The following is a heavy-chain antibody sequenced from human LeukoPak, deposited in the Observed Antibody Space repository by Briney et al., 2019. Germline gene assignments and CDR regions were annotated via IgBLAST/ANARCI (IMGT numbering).Heavy chain of an antibody. D-gene: IGHD6-19*01. V-gene: IGHV4-4*07. CDR3: ARDPGYSSGLRWFDP. J-gene: IGHJ5*02. CDR2: IYTSGST. Sequence: SETLSLTCTVSGGSISGYYWSWIRQPAGKGLEWIGRIYTSGSTNYNPSLKSRVTMSVDTSKNQFSLKLSSVTAADTAVYYCARDPGYSSGLRWFDPWGQGTLVTVSS. CDR1: GGSISGYY.